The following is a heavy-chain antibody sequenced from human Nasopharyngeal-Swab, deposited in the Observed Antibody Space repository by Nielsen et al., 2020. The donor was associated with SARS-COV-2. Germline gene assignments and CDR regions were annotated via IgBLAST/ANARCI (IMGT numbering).Heavy chain of an antibody. D-gene: IGHD4-17*01. J-gene: IGHJ6*03. Sequence: GESLKISCAASGFTFSSYAMSWVRQAPGKGLEWVSAISGSGGSTYYADSVKGRFTISRDNSKNTLYLQMNNLRAEDTAVYYCAKYYGDYPYYYYYMDVWGKGTTVTVSS. CDR1: GFTFSSYA. CDR3: AKYYGDYPYYYYYMDV. V-gene: IGHV3-23*01. CDR2: ISGSGGST.